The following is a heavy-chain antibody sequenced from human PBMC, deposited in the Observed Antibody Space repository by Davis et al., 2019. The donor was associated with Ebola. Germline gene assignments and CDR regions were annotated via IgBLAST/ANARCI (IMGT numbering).Heavy chain of an antibody. V-gene: IGHV4-34*01. J-gene: IGHJ4*02. CDR2: INHSGST. CDR1: GGSFSGYY. D-gene: IGHD6-13*01. Sequence: SETLSLTCAVYGGSFSGYYWTWIRQPPGKGLAWIGEINHSGSTNYNPSLKSRLIISIDTSKNQFALQLNSLTAADTAVYYCARGDLGGKQLVYWGQGTLVTVSS. CDR3: ARGDLGGKQLVY.